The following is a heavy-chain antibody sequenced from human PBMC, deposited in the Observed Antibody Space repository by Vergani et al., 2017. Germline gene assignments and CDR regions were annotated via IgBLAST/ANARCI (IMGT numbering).Heavy chain of an antibody. D-gene: IGHD3-22*01. V-gene: IGHV1-2*04. CDR1: GYTFTGYY. Sequence: QVQLVQSGAEVKKPGASVKVSCKASGYTFTGYYMHWVRQAPGQGLEWMGWINPNSGGTNYAQKFQGWVTMTRDTSISTAYMELSRLRSDDTAVYYCARDSYDSSGYYQWGIGYWGQGTLVTVSS. J-gene: IGHJ4*02. CDR2: INPNSGGT. CDR3: ARDSYDSSGYYQWGIGY.